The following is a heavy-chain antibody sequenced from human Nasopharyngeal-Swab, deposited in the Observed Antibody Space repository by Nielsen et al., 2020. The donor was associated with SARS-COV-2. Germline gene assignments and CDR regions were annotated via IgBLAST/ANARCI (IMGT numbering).Heavy chain of an antibody. CDR2: IGAYNGNT. J-gene: IGHJ4*02. V-gene: IGHV1-18*01. D-gene: IGHD3-3*01. Sequence: ASVKVSCKASGYTFRNFAINWVRQARGQGLEWMGWIGAYNGNTNYAQKFQDRVTMTTDTSTSTVYMELRSLRSDDTAVYYCARHGVAEDYWGQGTLVTVSS. CDR3: ARHGVAEDY. CDR1: GYTFRNFA.